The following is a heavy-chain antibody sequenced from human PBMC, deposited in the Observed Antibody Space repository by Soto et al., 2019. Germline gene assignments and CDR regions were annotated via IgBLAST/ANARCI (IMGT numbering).Heavy chain of an antibody. CDR1: GFTFSSYW. V-gene: IGHV3-74*01. CDR2: INGDGSST. J-gene: IGHJ6*03. CDR3: TRDAYYDFWSGYSGYYYHYMDV. D-gene: IGHD3-3*01. Sequence: GGSLRLSCAASGFTFSSYWMHWVRQAPGKGLVWVSRINGDGSSTSYADSVKGRFTISRDNAKNTLYLQMNSLRAEDTAVYYCTRDAYYDFWSGYSGYYYHYMDVWGKGTTVTVSS.